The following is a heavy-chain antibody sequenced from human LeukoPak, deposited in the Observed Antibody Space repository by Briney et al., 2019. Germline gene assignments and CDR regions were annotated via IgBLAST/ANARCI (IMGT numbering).Heavy chain of an antibody. Sequence: GGSLRLSCAASGFTFSSYAMSWVRQAPGKGLEWVSAISGSGGSTYYADSVKGRFTISRDNSKNTLYLQKNSLRAEDTAVYYCAKEPYSGWYRYYFDYWGQGTLVTVSS. J-gene: IGHJ4*02. V-gene: IGHV3-23*01. D-gene: IGHD6-19*01. CDR2: ISGSGGST. CDR3: AKEPYSGWYRYYFDY. CDR1: GFTFSSYA.